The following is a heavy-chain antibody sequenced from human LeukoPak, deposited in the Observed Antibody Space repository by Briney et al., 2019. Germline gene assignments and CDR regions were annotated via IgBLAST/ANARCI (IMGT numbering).Heavy chain of an antibody. CDR2: ISYDGSNK. J-gene: IGHJ4*02. D-gene: IGHD2-21*02. CDR1: GFTFSSYA. Sequence: GRSLRLSCAASGFTFSSYAMHWVRQAPGKGLEWVAVISYDGSNKYYADSVKGRFTISRDNSKNTLYLQMNSLRAEDTAVYYCAKGPQVVTAILPPDYWGQGTLVTVSS. V-gene: IGHV3-30-3*01. CDR3: AKGPQVVTAILPPDY.